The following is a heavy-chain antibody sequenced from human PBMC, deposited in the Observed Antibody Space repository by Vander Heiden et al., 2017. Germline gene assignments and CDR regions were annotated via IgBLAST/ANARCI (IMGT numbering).Heavy chain of an antibody. V-gene: IGHV3-30*18. Sequence: QVQLVESGGGVVQPGRSLRLSCAASGFTFSSYGMHWVRQAPGKGLEWVAVISYDGSNKYYADSVKGRFTISRDNSKNTLYLQMNSLRAEETAVYYCAKGRYDSSGYWFQDDYWCHGPLVTHSS. J-gene: IGHJ4*01. CDR1: GFTFSSYG. CDR3: AKGRYDSSGYWFQDDY. D-gene: IGHD3-22*01. CDR2: ISYDGSNK.